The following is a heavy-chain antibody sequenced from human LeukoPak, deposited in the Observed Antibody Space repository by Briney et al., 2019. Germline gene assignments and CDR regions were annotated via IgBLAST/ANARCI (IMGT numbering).Heavy chain of an antibody. Sequence: SETLSLTCTVSGGSNSSYYWTWIRQPAGKGLEWIGRIYPSGSTNYNPSLKSRVTMSVDTSKNQFSLKLNSVTAADTAAYYCARENSGSYRQFDYWGQGTLVTVSS. V-gene: IGHV4-4*07. CDR1: GGSNSSYY. CDR2: IYPSGST. J-gene: IGHJ4*02. D-gene: IGHD1-26*01. CDR3: ARENSGSYRQFDY.